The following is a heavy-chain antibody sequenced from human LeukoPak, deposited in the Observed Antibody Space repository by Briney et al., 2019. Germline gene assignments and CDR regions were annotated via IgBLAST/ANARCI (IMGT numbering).Heavy chain of an antibody. D-gene: IGHD6-19*01. J-gene: IGHJ5*02. V-gene: IGHV1-69*06. Sequence: SVKVSCRASGGTFSSYAISWLRQAPGQGLEWMGGIIPIFGTANYAQKFQGRVTITADKSTSTAYMELSSLRSEDTAVYYCARDQWLEENTNWFDPWGQGTLVTVSS. CDR3: ARDQWLEENTNWFDP. CDR2: IIPIFGTA. CDR1: GGTFSSYA.